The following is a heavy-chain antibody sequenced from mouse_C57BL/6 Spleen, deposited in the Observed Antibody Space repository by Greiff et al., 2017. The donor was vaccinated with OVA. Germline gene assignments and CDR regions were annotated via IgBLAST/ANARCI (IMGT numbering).Heavy chain of an antibody. CDR1: GYAFSSSW. J-gene: IGHJ2*01. CDR2: IYPGDGDT. CDR3: ARSITTVVATRYFDY. V-gene: IGHV1-82*01. Sequence: QVQLKESGPELVKPGASVKISCKASGYAFSSSWMNWVKQRPGKGLEWIGRIYPGDGDTNYNGKFKGKATLTADKSSSTAYMQLSSLTSEDSAVYLCARSITTVVATRYFDYWGQGTTLTVSS. D-gene: IGHD1-1*01.